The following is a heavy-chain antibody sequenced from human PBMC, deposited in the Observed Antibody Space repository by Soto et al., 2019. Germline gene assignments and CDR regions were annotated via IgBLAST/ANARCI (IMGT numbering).Heavy chain of an antibody. CDR2: IYYSGST. V-gene: IGHV4-31*03. J-gene: IGHJ6*02. CDR1: GGSISSGGYY. CDR3: ASNPCSSTSCYGGYYYYGMDV. Sequence: PSDTLSLTCTVSGGSISSGGYYWSWIRQHPGKGLEWIGYIYYSGSTYYNPSLKSRVTISVDTSKNQFSLKLSSVTAADTAVYYCASNPCSSTSCYGGYYYYGMDVWGQGTTVTVSS. D-gene: IGHD2-2*01.